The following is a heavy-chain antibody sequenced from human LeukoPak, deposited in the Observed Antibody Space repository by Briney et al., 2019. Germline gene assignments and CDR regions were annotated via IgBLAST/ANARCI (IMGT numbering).Heavy chain of an antibody. J-gene: IGHJ4*02. D-gene: IGHD3-16*01. Sequence: GGSLRLSCAASGFTVSSSYMSWVRQAPGKGLEWVSLIYSGGDTYYTDSVKGRFTIFRDNSKNTLFLQMNNLRAEDTAVYYCARVGHTSLGFDYWGQGTLVTVSS. CDR1: GFTVSSSY. V-gene: IGHV3-53*01. CDR3: ARVGHTSLGFDY. CDR2: IYSGGDT.